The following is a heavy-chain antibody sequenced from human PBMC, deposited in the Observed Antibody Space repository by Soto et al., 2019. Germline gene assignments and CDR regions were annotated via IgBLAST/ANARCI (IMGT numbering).Heavy chain of an antibody. CDR1: GGSFSGYY. CDR3: ARGRFLRAFDI. V-gene: IGHV4-34*01. CDR2: INHSGST. Sequence: SETLSLTCAVYGGSFSGYYWSWIRQPPGKGLEWIGEINHSGSTNYNPSLKSRVTISVDTSKNQFSLKLSSVTAADTAVYYCARGRFLRAFDIWGQGTMVTVSS. J-gene: IGHJ3*02. D-gene: IGHD3-3*01.